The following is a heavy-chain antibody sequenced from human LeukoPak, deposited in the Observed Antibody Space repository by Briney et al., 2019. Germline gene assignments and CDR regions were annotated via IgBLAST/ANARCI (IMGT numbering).Heavy chain of an antibody. J-gene: IGHJ4*02. CDR2: NSGYNGNT. D-gene: IGHD6-13*01. CDR3: ARDGPTAGQFDY. V-gene: IGHV1-18*04. Sequence: GASVKVSCKTSGYNFYNYAVTWVRQAPGQGLEWMGWNSGYNGNTDYAQKFQGRVTMTADASTTTFYVELRSLTSDDTAVYYCARDGPTAGQFDYWGQGTLVTVPS. CDR1: GYNFYNYA.